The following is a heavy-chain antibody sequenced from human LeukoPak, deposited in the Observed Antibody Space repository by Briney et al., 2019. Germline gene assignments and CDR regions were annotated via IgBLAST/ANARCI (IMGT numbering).Heavy chain of an antibody. Sequence: PSETLSLTCTVSGGSISSYYWSWIRQPPGKGLEWIGYIYYSGSTNYNPSLKSRVTISVDTSKNQFSLKLSSVTAADTAVYYCVGDFAGYSSPSYAFDIWGQGTMVTVSS. CDR1: GGSISSYY. V-gene: IGHV4-59*01. CDR3: VGDFAGYSSPSYAFDI. D-gene: IGHD6-13*01. J-gene: IGHJ3*02. CDR2: IYYSGST.